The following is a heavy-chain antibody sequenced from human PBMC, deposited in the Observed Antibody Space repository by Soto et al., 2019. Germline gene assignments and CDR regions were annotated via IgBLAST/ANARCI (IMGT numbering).Heavy chain of an antibody. CDR1: GGFISSSSYY. CDR2: IYYSGST. J-gene: IGHJ6*03. Sequence: SETLSLTCTVSGGFISSSSYYWGWIRQPPGKGLEWIGSIYYSGSTYYNPSLKSRVTISVDTSKNQFSLKLSSVTAADTAVYYCARVSSYYYYYYYMDVWGKGTTVTVSS. CDR3: ARVSSYYYYYYYMDV. D-gene: IGHD6-6*01. V-gene: IGHV4-39*01.